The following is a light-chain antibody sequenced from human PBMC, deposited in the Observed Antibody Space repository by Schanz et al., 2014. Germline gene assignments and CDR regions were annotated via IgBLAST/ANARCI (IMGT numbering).Light chain of an antibody. CDR3: SSYTSSSTPWV. Sequence: QSALTQPASVSGSPGQSITISCTGTSSDVGSYNLVSWYQQHPGKAPKLIIYGVTNRPSGVSNRFSGSKSGNTASLTISGLQAEDEADYYCSSYTSSSTPWVFGGGTKLTVL. V-gene: IGLV2-14*02. CDR2: GVT. J-gene: IGLJ3*02. CDR1: SSDVGSYNL.